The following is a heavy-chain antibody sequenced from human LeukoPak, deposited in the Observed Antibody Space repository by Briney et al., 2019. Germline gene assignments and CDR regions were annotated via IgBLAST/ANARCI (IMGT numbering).Heavy chain of an antibody. CDR1: GDTFSSTA. CDR2: IIPILGLA. CDR3: ARVPLYSLWGPWFDP. Sequence: ASVKVSCMASGDTFSSTAITWVRQAPGQGLEWMGRIIPILGLANYAQRFQGRVTISADNSTSTTYLELSSLTFEDTAVYYCARVPLYSLWGPWFDPWGQGTLVTVSA. D-gene: IGHD5-18*01. V-gene: IGHV1-69*04. J-gene: IGHJ5*02.